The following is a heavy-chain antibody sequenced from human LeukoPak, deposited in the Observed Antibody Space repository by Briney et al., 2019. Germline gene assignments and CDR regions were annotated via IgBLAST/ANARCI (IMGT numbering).Heavy chain of an antibody. CDR2: INPNSGGT. V-gene: IGHV1-2*02. D-gene: IGHD4-11*01. J-gene: IGHJ6*03. CDR3: ARGPTVITDYYYYYMDV. Sequence: ASVKVSCKASGYTFTGYYIHWVRQAPGQGLEWMGWINPNSGGTNYAQKFQGRVTMTRDTSISTAYMELSRPRSDDTAVYYCARGPTVITDYYYYYMDVWGKGTTVTVSS. CDR1: GYTFTGYY.